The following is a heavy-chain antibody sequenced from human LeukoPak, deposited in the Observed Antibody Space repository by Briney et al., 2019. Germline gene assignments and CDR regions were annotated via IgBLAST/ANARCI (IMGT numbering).Heavy chain of an antibody. V-gene: IGHV3-23*01. J-gene: IGHJ6*02. D-gene: IGHD1-20*01. Sequence: GGSLRLSCAASGFTFSSYAMSWVRQAPWKRLDWVSAISGSGGSTYYADSVKARFTISRDNSKHTLYLQMNSLRAEDTAVYYCARSNWNYVYYGMDVWGQGTTVTVSS. CDR3: ARSNWNYVYYGMDV. CDR1: GFTFSSYA. CDR2: ISGSGGST.